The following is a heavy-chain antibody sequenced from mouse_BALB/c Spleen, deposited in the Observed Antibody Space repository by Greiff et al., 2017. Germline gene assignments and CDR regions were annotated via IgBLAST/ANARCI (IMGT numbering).Heavy chain of an antibody. D-gene: IGHD1-1*01. CDR1: GFTFSSFG. CDR3: AREELLRYYYAMDY. J-gene: IGHJ4*01. V-gene: IGHV5-17*02. CDR2: ISSGSSTI. Sequence: EVQGVESGGGLVQPGGSRKLSCAASGFTFSSFGMHWVRQAPEKGLEWVAYISSGSSTIYYADTVKGRFTISRDNPKNTLFLQMTSLRSEDTAMYYCAREELLRYYYAMDYWGQGTSVTVSS.